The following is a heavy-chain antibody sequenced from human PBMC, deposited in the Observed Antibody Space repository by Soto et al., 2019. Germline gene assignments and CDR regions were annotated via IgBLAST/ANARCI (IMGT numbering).Heavy chain of an antibody. V-gene: IGHV4-31*03. CDR2: IYYSGST. J-gene: IGHJ4*02. D-gene: IGHD3-22*01. CDR1: GGSISSGGYY. Sequence: QVQLQGSGPGLVKPSQTLSLTCTVSGGSISSGGYYWSWIRQHPGKGLEWIGYIYYSGSTYYNPSLKSRVTISVDTSKNQFSLKLSSVTAADTAVYYCARAEYYDSSGYSPPDYWGQGTLVTVSS. CDR3: ARAEYYDSSGYSPPDY.